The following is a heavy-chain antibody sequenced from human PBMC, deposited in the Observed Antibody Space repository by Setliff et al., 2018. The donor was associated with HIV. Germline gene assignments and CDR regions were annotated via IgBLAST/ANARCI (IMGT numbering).Heavy chain of an antibody. Sequence: GESLKISCAASGFTFSSYGMHWVRQAPGKGLEWVAVISYDGSNKYYADSVKGRFTISRDNAKNTLYLQMNSLRAEDTAVYYCARVHLTTNAVYGVVSNWFDPWGQGALVTVSS. CDR2: ISYDGSNK. D-gene: IGHD3-3*01. CDR3: ARVHLTTNAVYGVVSNWFDP. V-gene: IGHV3-30*03. J-gene: IGHJ5*02. CDR1: GFTFSSYG.